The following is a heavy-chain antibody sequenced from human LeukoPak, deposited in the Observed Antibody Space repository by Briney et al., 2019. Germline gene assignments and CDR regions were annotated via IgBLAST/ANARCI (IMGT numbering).Heavy chain of an antibody. CDR3: ARDAVGATPYYYYYMDV. J-gene: IGHJ6*03. V-gene: IGHV3-7*01. D-gene: IGHD1-26*01. CDR2: IKQDGSEK. CDR1: GFTVSSNY. Sequence: GGSLRLSCVASGFTVSSNYMSWVRQAPGKGLEWVANIKQDGSEKYYVDSVKGRFTISRDNAKNSLYLQMNSLRAEDTAVYYCARDAVGATPYYYYYMDVWGKGTTVTVSS.